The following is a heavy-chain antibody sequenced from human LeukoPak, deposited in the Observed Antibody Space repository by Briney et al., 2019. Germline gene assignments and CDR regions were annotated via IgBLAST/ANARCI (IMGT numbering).Heavy chain of an antibody. CDR3: ATYGSGSYYLANWFDP. CDR1: GGTFSIYA. D-gene: IGHD3-10*01. J-gene: IGHJ5*02. Sequence: SVTVSCTASGGTFSIYAISWVRQAPGQGLEWMGGIIPIFGTANYAQKFQGRVTITADESTSTAYMELSSLRSEDTAVYYCATYGSGSYYLANWFDPWGQGTLVTVSS. CDR2: IIPIFGTA. V-gene: IGHV1-69*13.